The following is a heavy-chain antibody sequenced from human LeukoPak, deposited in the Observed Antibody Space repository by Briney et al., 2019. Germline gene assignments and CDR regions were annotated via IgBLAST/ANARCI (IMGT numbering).Heavy chain of an antibody. CDR2: IYYSGST. Sequence: SETLSLTCIVSGGSISSSSYYWGWIRQPPGKGLEWIGSIYYSGSTYYNPSLKSRVTMSVDTSKNQFSLKLSSVTAADTAVYYCARDYYDILTGYYIFDYWGQGTLVTVSS. CDR3: ARDYYDILTGYYIFDY. CDR1: GGSISSSSYY. D-gene: IGHD3-9*01. V-gene: IGHV4-39*07. J-gene: IGHJ4*02.